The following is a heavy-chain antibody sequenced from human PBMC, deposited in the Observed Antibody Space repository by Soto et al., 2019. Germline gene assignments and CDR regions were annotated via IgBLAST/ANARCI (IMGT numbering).Heavy chain of an antibody. CDR2: ISSSSDNI. D-gene: IGHD2-2*01. J-gene: IGHJ6*03. V-gene: IGHV3-48*01. CDR3: ARDKGYCSSTSCYYDYYMDV. CDR1: GFVFSSYH. Sequence: EVQLVESGGGLVQPGGSPRLSCAASGFVFSSYHMNWVRQAPGKGLEWISYISSSSDNIYYADSVRGRFTISRDNAKNSLYLHMNSLRAEDTAVYDCARDKGYCSSTSCYYDYYMDVWGKGTTVTVSS.